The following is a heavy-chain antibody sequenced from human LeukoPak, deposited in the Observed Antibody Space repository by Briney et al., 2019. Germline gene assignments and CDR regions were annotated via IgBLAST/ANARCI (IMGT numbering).Heavy chain of an antibody. CDR1: GGSISSYY. Sequence: SETLSLTCTVSGGSISSYYWSWIRQPPGKGLEWIGYIYYSGSTNYNPSLKSRVTISVDTSKDQFSLKLSSVTAADTAVYYCARVIAVGATANFDYWGQGTLVTVSS. CDR2: IYYSGST. CDR3: ARVIAVGATANFDY. V-gene: IGHV4-59*01. D-gene: IGHD1-26*01. J-gene: IGHJ4*02.